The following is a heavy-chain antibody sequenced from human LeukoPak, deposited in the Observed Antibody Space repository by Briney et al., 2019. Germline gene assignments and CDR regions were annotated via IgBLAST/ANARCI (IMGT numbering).Heavy chain of an antibody. CDR1: GFTFSDYY. CDR3: GGGYYMSYMDV. D-gene: IGHD3-3*01. Sequence: GGSLRLSCAASGFTFSDYYMTWIRQAPGKGLEWVAFIGSDGSNKYYADSVKGRFTISRDNSKNTLYLQMNSLRIEDTAMFFCGGGYYMSYMDVWGKGTTVTVSS. CDR2: IGSDGSNK. J-gene: IGHJ6*03. V-gene: IGHV3-30*02.